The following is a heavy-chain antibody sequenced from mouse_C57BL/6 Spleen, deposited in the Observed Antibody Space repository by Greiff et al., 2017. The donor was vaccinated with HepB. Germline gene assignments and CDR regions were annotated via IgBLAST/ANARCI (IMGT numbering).Heavy chain of an antibody. CDR3: AREREYDRRGWFAY. CDR2: ISDGGSYT. V-gene: IGHV5-4*01. CDR1: GFTFSGYA. D-gene: IGHD2-3*01. J-gene: IGHJ3*01. Sequence: EVKVEESGGGLVKPGGSLKLSCAASGFTFSGYAMSWVRQTPEKRLEWVATISDGGSYTYYPDNVKGRFTISRDNAKNNLYLQMSHLKSEDTAMYYCAREREYDRRGWFAYWGQGTLVTVSA.